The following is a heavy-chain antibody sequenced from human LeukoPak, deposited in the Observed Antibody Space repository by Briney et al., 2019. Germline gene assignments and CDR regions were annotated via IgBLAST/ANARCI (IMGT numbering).Heavy chain of an antibody. J-gene: IGHJ4*02. Sequence: AASVKVSCKASGGTFSSYPISWVRRAPGQGLEWMGGIIPPFGTANYAQKFQGRVTITADESTGTAYMVLISLTSEDTAVYYCARDPRYCSSTTCYTGLGWGQGTLVTVSS. CDR2: IIPPFGTA. CDR3: ARDPRYCSSTTCYTGLG. V-gene: IGHV1-69*13. D-gene: IGHD2-2*02. CDR1: GGTFSSYP.